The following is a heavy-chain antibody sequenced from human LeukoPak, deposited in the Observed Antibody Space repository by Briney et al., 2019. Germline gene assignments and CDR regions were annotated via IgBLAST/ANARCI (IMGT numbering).Heavy chain of an antibody. CDR1: GFTFSSSA. CDR2: ISNNGGYT. CDR3: AKGTKPVMTIPDY. Sequence: GGSLRLSCAASGFTFSSSAMSWVRQAPRKGLEWVSAISNNGGYTYYADSVQGRFTISRDNSKSTLCLQMNSLRAEDTAVYYCAKGTKPVMTIPDYWGQGILVTVSS. V-gene: IGHV3-23*01. D-gene: IGHD1/OR15-1a*01. J-gene: IGHJ4*02.